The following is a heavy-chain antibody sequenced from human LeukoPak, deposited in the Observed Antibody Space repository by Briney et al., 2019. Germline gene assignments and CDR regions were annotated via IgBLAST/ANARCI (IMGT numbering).Heavy chain of an antibody. D-gene: IGHD4-17*01. CDR1: GFTVSSNY. CDR2: IYSSGST. Sequence: GGSLRLSCAASGFTVSSNYMNWVRQAPGKGLEWVSVIYSSGSTYYADSVKGRFTIPRDNSRNTLYLQMNSLRAEDTAVYYCARDLYGVSHDYWGQGTLVTVSS. J-gene: IGHJ4*02. V-gene: IGHV3-53*01. CDR3: ARDLYGVSHDY.